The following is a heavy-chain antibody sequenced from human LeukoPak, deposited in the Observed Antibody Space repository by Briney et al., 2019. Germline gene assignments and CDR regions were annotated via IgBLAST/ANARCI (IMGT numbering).Heavy chain of an antibody. V-gene: IGHV3-11*04. D-gene: IGHD3-16*01. CDR1: GFTFSDYY. J-gene: IGHJ4*02. CDR2: ISSSASTI. Sequence: GGSLRLSCAASGFTFSDYYMSWIRQAPGMGVECVSYISSSASTIYYADSVKGRFTNSRDNAKTSLFLPMNSLRVEDTAVYYCSGGSRFVDYWGQGTLVTVSS. CDR3: SGGSRFVDY.